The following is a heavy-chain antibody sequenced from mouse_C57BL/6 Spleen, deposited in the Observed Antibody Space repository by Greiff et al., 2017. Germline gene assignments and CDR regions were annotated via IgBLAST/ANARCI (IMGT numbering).Heavy chain of an antibody. CDR1: GFTFSSYS. CDR3: ARENDYGSSWCAY. D-gene: IGHD1-1*01. V-gene: IGHV5-4*01. CDR2: ISVGGSYT. Sequence: EVQLVEPGAGLVKPGASLKLSCAASGFTFSSYSMSWVRQTPEKRLEWVATISVGGSYTYYPANVKGRITISRDNAKNNPYLQMSHLTSEDTAMYYCARENDYGSSWCAYGGQGTLVTVSA. J-gene: IGHJ3*01.